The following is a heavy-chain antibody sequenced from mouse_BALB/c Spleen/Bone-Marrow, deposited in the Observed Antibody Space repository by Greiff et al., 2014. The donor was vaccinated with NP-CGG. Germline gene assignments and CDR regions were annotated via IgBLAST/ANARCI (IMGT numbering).Heavy chain of an antibody. CDR2: IDPSDSYT. CDR3: TRGEGQAMDY. Sequence: QVQLKESGAELVKPGASVKMSCKASGYTFTSYWMHWVKQRPGQGLEWIGVIDPSDSYTSYNQKFKGKATLTVDTSSSTAYIQLSSLTSEDSAVYYCTRGEGQAMDYWGQGTSVTVSS. V-gene: IGHV1S127*01. D-gene: IGHD3-3*01. J-gene: IGHJ4*01. CDR1: GYTFTSYW.